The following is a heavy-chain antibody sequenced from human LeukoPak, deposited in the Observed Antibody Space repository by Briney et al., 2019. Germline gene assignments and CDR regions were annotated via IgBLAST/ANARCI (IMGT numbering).Heavy chain of an antibody. Sequence: SETLSLTCTVSGGSVSTSPYYWGWVRQPPGKGLEWIGSVSYSGSTYYNPPLKSRVTISADTSKNQFSLMLSSVTAADTAVYYCVRLFDYWGQGTLVTVSS. CDR1: GGSVSTSPYY. J-gene: IGHJ4*02. CDR2: VSYSGST. V-gene: IGHV4-39*01. CDR3: VRLFDY.